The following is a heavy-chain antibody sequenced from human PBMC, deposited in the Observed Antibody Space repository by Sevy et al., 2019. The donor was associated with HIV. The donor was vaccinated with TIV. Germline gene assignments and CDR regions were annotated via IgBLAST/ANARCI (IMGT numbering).Heavy chain of an antibody. CDR3: ARGDFWSGYYYYYYYMDV. CDR1: GGSISSYY. V-gene: IGHV4-59*01. J-gene: IGHJ6*03. D-gene: IGHD3-3*01. Sequence: SETLSLTCTVSGGSISSYYWSWIRQPPGKGLEWIGYIYYSGSTNYNPSLKSRVTISVDTSKNQFSLKLSSVTAADTAVYYCARGDFWSGYYYYYYYMDVWGKGTTVTVSS. CDR2: IYYSGST.